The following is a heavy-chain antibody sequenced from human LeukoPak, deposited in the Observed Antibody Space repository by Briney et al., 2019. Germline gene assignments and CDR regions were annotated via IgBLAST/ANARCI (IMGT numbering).Heavy chain of an antibody. V-gene: IGHV4-59*01. CDR2: IYYSGST. Sequence: SETLSLTYAVSGGSISSYYWSWIRQPPGKGLEWSGYIYYSGSTNYNPSLKSRVTISVDTSKNQFFLKLSSVTAADTAVYYCARGRDGYNEVVEAFDIWGQGTMVTVSS. D-gene: IGHD5-24*01. CDR3: ARGRDGYNEVVEAFDI. J-gene: IGHJ3*02. CDR1: GGSISSYY.